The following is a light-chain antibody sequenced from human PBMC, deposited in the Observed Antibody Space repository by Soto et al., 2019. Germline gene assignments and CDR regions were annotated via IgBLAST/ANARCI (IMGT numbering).Light chain of an antibody. CDR3: QQYNTYSRT. J-gene: IGKJ1*01. CDR2: KAS. V-gene: IGKV1-5*03. Sequence: DIQMTQSPSTLSASIRDRVTITCRASQSIGTWLAWYQQKPGKAPKLLIYKASSLESGVPSRFSGSGSGTEFTLTISSMQPDDFATYYCQQYNTYSRTFGQGTKVEVK. CDR1: QSIGTW.